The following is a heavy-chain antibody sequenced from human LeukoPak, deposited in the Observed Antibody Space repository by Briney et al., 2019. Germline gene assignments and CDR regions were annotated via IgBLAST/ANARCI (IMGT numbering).Heavy chain of an antibody. CDR1: GGSISSGGYY. Sequence: SETLSLTCTVSGGSISSGGYYWSWIRQPPGKGLEWIGYIYYSGSTNYNPSLNSRVTISVDTSRNQFSLKLSSVTAADTAVYYCARSWDYGLGSLGGHAFDIWGQGTMVTVSS. CDR3: ARSWDYGLGSLGGHAFDI. J-gene: IGHJ3*02. D-gene: IGHD3-10*01. CDR2: IYYSGST. V-gene: IGHV4-61*08.